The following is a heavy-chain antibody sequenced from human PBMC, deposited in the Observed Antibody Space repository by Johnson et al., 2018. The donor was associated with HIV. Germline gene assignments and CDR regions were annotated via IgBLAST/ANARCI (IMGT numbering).Heavy chain of an antibody. CDR3: VKGMDSSSWYAFDI. J-gene: IGHJ3*02. D-gene: IGHD6-13*01. CDR1: GFTFSSYA. V-gene: IGHV3-30*04. Sequence: QVQLVESGGGLVQPGGSLRLSCAASGFTFSSYAMHWVRQAPGKGLEWVAVISSDGSNKYYAASVKGRFTISRDNSKNTLYLQMNSLRAEDTAIYYCVKGMDSSSWYAFDIWGQGTMVTVSS. CDR2: ISSDGSNK.